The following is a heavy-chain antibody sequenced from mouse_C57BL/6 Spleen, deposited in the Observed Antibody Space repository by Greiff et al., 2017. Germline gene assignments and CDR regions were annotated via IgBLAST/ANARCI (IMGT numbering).Heavy chain of an antibody. CDR2: IDPENGAT. Sequence: VQLQQSGAELVRPGASVKLSCTASGFNIKDDYMHWVQQRPEQGLEWIGWIDPENGATEYASKFQGQATIPADTSSNTAYLQLSILTSEDTAVYYGTTGDYGSSYGYAMDYWGQGTSVTVSS. D-gene: IGHD1-1*01. CDR3: TTGDYGSSYGYAMDY. V-gene: IGHV14-4*01. CDR1: GFNIKDDY. J-gene: IGHJ4*01.